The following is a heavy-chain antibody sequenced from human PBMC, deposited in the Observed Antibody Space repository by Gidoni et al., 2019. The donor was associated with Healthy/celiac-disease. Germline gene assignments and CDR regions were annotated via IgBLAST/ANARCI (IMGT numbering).Heavy chain of an antibody. CDR2: IIPIFGTA. CDR3: ARAFLGYCSSTSCSYYYYGMDV. V-gene: IGHV1-69*01. CDR1: GGTFSSYA. D-gene: IGHD2-2*01. Sequence: VQLVQSGAEVKKPGSSVKVSCKASGGTFSSYAISWFRQAPGQGLEWMGGIIPIFGTANYAQKFQGRVTITADESTSTAYMELSSLRSEDTAVYYCARAFLGYCSSTSCSYYYYGMDVWGQGTTVTVSS. J-gene: IGHJ6*02.